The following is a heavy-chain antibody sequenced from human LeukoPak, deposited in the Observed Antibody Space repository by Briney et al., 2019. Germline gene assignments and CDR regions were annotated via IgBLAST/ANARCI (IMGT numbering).Heavy chain of an antibody. CDR3: AKGIGELRMGNYYYYGMDV. D-gene: IGHD3-10*01. CDR1: GFIFSSYA. J-gene: IGHJ6*02. CDR2: ISYDGST. Sequence: GGSLRLSCAASGFIFSSYALNWVRQAPGKGLEWVAVISYDGSTYADSVKGRFTISRDNSKNTLYLQMNSLRAEDTAVYYCAKGIGELRMGNYYYYGMDVWGQGTTVTVSS. V-gene: IGHV3-30*18.